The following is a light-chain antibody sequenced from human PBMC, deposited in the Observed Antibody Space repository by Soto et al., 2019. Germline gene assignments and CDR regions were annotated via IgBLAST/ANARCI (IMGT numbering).Light chain of an antibody. J-gene: IGKJ2*01. V-gene: IGKV1-39*01. CDR2: AAS. CDR1: QSISSY. Sequence: DIQMTQSPSSLSASVGDRVTITCRASQSISSYLNWYQQKPGKAPKLLIYAASSLQSGVPSRFSGSGSGTDLTLTISSLQPEEFATYYCQQSYSTPPTFGQGTKLEIK. CDR3: QQSYSTPPT.